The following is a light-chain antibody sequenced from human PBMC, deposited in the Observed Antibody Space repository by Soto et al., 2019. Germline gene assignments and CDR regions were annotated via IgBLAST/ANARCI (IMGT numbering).Light chain of an antibody. CDR1: QSISSW. V-gene: IGKV1-5*01. CDR3: QHYNSYSPWT. CDR2: DAS. Sequence: DIQMTQSPSTLSASVGDRVTITCRASQSISSWLAWYQQKPGKAPKLLIYDASSLESGVPSXFSGSGSGTEFTLTISSLQPDDFAXYYCQHYNSYSPWTFGQGTKVDIK. J-gene: IGKJ1*01.